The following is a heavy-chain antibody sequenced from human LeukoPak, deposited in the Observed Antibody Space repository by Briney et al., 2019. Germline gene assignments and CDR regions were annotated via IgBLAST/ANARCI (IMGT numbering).Heavy chain of an antibody. D-gene: IGHD3-3*01. CDR2: IYYSGST. Sequence: PSETLSLTCTVSGGSISSYYWSWIRQPPGKGLEWIGYIYYSGSTNYNPSLKSRVTISVDTSKNQFSLKLSSVTAADTAVYYCAKMNYGFWSGNSGGYFDYWGQGTLVTVSS. CDR1: GGSISSYY. V-gene: IGHV4-59*01. J-gene: IGHJ4*02. CDR3: AKMNYGFWSGNSGGYFDY.